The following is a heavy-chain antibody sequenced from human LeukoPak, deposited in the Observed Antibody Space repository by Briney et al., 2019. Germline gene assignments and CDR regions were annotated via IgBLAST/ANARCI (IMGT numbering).Heavy chain of an antibody. V-gene: IGHV4-34*01. D-gene: IGHD5-24*01. CDR3: ARGRDRSKAGDH. Sequence: SETLSLTCAVYGGSCDDYYCSWIRRPPGKGLEWIGEIHPHGIFYYNSSLTSRVTISIDTSKSQFSLRLTSVTAADTAFYYCARGRDRSKAGDHWGQGSLVTVSS. CDR1: GGSCDDYY. CDR2: IHPHGIF. J-gene: IGHJ4*02.